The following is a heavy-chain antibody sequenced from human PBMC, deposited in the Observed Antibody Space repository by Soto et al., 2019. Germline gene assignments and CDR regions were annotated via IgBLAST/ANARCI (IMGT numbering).Heavy chain of an antibody. V-gene: IGHV4-39*07. CDR1: CGSISSGDYY. CDR3: AICGGNSVYFDY. CDR2: IYYSGST. Sequence: PSETLSLTSTVSCGSISSGDYYWGWIRQPPGKGLEWIGSIYYSGSTYYNPSLKSRVTISVDTSKNQFSLKLSSVTAADTAVYYCAICGGNSVYFDYWGQGTLVTVPS. D-gene: IGHD2-21*02. J-gene: IGHJ4*02.